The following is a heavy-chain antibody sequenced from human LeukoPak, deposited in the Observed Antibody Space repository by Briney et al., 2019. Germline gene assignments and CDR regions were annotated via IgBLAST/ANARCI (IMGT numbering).Heavy chain of an antibody. V-gene: IGHV4-59*10. J-gene: IGHJ6*03. Sequence: SETLSLTCAVYGGSFSGYHWSWIRQPPGKGLEWIGRIYTSGSTNYNPSLKSRVTISVDTSKNQFSLKLSSVTAADTAVYYCARYYDFWSGYYFRPGDYYYMDVWGKGTTVTVSS. D-gene: IGHD3-3*01. CDR2: IYTSGST. CDR3: ARYYDFWSGYYFRPGDYYYMDV. CDR1: GGSFSGYH.